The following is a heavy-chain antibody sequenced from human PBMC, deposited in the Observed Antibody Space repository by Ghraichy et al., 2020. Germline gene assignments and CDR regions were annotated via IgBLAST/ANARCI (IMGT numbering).Heavy chain of an antibody. CDR2: ISGSGGST. CDR1: GFTFSSYA. CDR3: AKDLGYSYGYGYYYYGMDV. Sequence: GGSLRLSCAASGFTFSSYAMSWVRQAPGKGLEWVSAISGSGGSTYYADSVKGRFTISRDNSKNTLYLQMNSLRAEDTAVYYCAKDLGYSYGYGYYYYGMDVWGQGTTVTVSS. D-gene: IGHD5-18*01. J-gene: IGHJ6*02. V-gene: IGHV3-23*01.